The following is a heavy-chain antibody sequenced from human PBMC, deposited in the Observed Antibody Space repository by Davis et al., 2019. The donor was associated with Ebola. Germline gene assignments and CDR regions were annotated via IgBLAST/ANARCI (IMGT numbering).Heavy chain of an antibody. J-gene: IGHJ4*02. V-gene: IGHV3-64D*06. CDR2: ISTNGETT. CDR1: GFTFSSYA. CDR3: VKDRFTVVVVHGGFDY. Sequence: GESLKISCAASGFTFSSYAMHWVRQAPGKGLESVARISTNGETTYYAESVKGRFTISRDNSKNTLYLQVRSLGPEDTAVYYCVKDRFTVVVVHGGFDYWGQGALVTVSS. D-gene: IGHD2-15*01.